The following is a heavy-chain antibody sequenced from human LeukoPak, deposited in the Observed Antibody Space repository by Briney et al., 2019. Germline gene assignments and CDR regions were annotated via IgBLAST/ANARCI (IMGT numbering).Heavy chain of an antibody. D-gene: IGHD6-13*01. CDR2: ISGSGGST. CDR1: GFTFSSYA. CDR3: AKDGHGWYGQPIDY. V-gene: IGHV3-23*01. Sequence: GGSLRLSCAASGFTFSSYAMSWVRQAPGKGLEWVSAISGSGGSTYYADSVKGRFTISRDNSKNTLYLQMNSLRAEDTAVYYCAKDGHGWYGQPIDYWGQGTLVTVSS. J-gene: IGHJ4*02.